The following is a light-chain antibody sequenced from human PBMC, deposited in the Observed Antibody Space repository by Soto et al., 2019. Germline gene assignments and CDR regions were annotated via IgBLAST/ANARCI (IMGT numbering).Light chain of an antibody. J-gene: IGKJ1*01. CDR1: QNIDSY. Sequence: DIQMTQSPSSLSASVGDRVTITCRASQNIDSYLNWYQQRPGKAPRLLIHDAASLQSGVPSRFSGSGSGTDFALSINSLQPEVFATIYCQQTYSTPWTFGQGTRVEIK. CDR2: DAA. V-gene: IGKV1-39*01. CDR3: QQTYSTPWT.